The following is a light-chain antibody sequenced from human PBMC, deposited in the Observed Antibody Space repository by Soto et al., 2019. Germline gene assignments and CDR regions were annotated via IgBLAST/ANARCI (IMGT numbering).Light chain of an antibody. Sequence: EIVMTQSPVTLSVSPGERATLSCRASQNINSNLAWYQHKRGQAPRLLIYGASSRATGIPDRFSGSGSGTEFTLTISSLQTEDFAVYYCQQYNMWPNTFGQGTRLENK. CDR1: QNINSN. CDR2: GAS. J-gene: IGKJ5*01. CDR3: QQYNMWPNT. V-gene: IGKV3D-15*01.